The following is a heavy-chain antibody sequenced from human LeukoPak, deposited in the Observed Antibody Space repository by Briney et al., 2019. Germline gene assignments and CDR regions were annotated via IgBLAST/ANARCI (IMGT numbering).Heavy chain of an antibody. CDR3: AREPAGSGSANNWFDP. Sequence: SVKVSCKASGGTFSSYAISWVRQAPGQGLEWMGGIIPIFGTANYAQKFQGRVTITADKSTSTAYMELSSLRSEDTAVYYCAREPAGSGSANNWFDPWGQGTLVTVSS. CDR1: GGTFSSYA. CDR2: IIPIFGTA. V-gene: IGHV1-69*06. D-gene: IGHD3-10*01. J-gene: IGHJ5*02.